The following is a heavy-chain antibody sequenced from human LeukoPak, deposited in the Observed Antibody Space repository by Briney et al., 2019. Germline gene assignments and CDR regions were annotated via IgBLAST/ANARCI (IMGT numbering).Heavy chain of an antibody. J-gene: IGHJ5*02. CDR1: GGSISSSNW. Sequence: SGTLFLTCAGSGGSISSSNWWSWVRQPPGKGLEWIGEIYHSGSTNYNPSLKSRVTISVDKSKNQFSLKLSSVTAADTAVYYCARGRITMVRGVIRAGWFDPWGQGTLVTVSS. V-gene: IGHV4-4*02. CDR3: ARGRITMVRGVIRAGWFDP. D-gene: IGHD3-10*01. CDR2: IYHSGST.